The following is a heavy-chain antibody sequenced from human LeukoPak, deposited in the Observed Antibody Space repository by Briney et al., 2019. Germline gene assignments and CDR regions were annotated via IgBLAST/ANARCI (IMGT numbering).Heavy chain of an antibody. V-gene: IGHV3-15*01. CDR1: GFTFANAW. J-gene: IGHJ4*02. CDR2: IKSKTDGETT. CDR3: TRDQTPYY. Sequence: GGSLRLSCAASGFTFANAWMSWVRQAPGKGLECVGRIKSKTDGETTDYAAPVKGRFTISRDDSKGIAYLQMNSLKTEDTAVYYCTRDQTPYYWGQGTLVTVSS.